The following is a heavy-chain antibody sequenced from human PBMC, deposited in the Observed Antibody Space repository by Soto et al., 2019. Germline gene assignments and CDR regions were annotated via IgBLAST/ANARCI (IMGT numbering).Heavy chain of an antibody. CDR1: GFTFSSYA. Sequence: EVQLLESGGGLVQPGGSLRLSCAASGFTFSSYAMSWVRQAPGKGLEWVSSSSGSAGSTYYADSVKGRFTISRDNSKNPLFLQMNSLRAEDTALYYCAKGGGVRFLDAFEIWGQGTMVTVSS. CDR3: AKGGGVRFLDAFEI. J-gene: IGHJ3*02. CDR2: SSGSAGST. V-gene: IGHV3-23*01. D-gene: IGHD2-8*01.